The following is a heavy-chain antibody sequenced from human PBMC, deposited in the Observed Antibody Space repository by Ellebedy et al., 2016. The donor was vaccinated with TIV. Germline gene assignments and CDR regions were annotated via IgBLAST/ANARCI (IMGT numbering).Heavy chain of an antibody. Sequence: GGSLRLXCAASGFTFSSYAMHWVRQAPGKGLEWVAVISYDGSNKYYADSVKGRFTISRDNSKNTLYLQMNSLRAEDTAVYYCARDPVDGYNYGPFDYWGQGTLVTVSS. D-gene: IGHD5-24*01. J-gene: IGHJ4*02. CDR2: ISYDGSNK. CDR1: GFTFSSYA. CDR3: ARDPVDGYNYGPFDY. V-gene: IGHV3-30-3*01.